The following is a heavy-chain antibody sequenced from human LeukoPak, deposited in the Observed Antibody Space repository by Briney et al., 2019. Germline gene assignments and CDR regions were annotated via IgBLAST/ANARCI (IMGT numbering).Heavy chain of an antibody. V-gene: IGHV3-7*01. D-gene: IGHD3-3*01. Sequence: PGGSLRLSCAASGFTFSSYWMSWVRQAPGKRLEWVANIKQDGSEKYYVDSVKGRFTISRDNAKNSLYLQMNSLRAEDTAVYYCARESPGITIFGVLSWGQGTLVTVSS. CDR3: ARESPGITIFGVLS. J-gene: IGHJ4*02. CDR2: IKQDGSEK. CDR1: GFTFSSYW.